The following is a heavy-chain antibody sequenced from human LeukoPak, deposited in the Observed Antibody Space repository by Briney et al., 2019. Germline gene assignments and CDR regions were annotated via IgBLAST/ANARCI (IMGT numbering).Heavy chain of an antibody. D-gene: IGHD2-21*02. Sequence: SVMVSCKASGGTFSSYAISWVRQAPGQGLEWMGRIIPILGIADYAQKFQGRVTITADKSTSTAYMELSSLRSEDTAVYYCASSYCGGDCYKYYYYYGMDVWGQGTTVTVSS. J-gene: IGHJ6*02. CDR2: IIPILGIA. CDR1: GGTFSSYA. CDR3: ASSYCGGDCYKYYYYYGMDV. V-gene: IGHV1-69*04.